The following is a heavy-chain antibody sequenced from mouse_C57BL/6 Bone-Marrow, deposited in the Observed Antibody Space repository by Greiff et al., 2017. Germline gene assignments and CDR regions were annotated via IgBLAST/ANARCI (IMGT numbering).Heavy chain of an antibody. CDR2: IYPGGGYT. J-gene: IGHJ2*02. D-gene: IGHD1-1*01. CDR3: GRRSTTVVADY. CDR1: GYSFTNYW. V-gene: IGHV1-63*01. Sequence: QVQLQQSGAELVRPGSSVKMSCKASGYSFTNYWIRWAKQRPGHGLEWMGDIYPGGGYTNYNEKFKGKGTLTANKSSRAAYMQFSSLTSEDSAFYYCGRRSTTVVADYWGQGASLTVSS.